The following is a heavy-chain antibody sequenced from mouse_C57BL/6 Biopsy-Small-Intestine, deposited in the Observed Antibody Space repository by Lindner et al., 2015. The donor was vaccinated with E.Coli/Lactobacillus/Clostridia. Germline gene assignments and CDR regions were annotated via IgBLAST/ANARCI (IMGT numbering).Heavy chain of an antibody. CDR2: IYPGDGDT. CDR1: GYSFTSYY. J-gene: IGHJ3*01. CDR3: ARDYGNYGGFAY. V-gene: IGHV1S56*01. Sequence: VQLQESGPELVKPGASVKISCKASGYSFTSYYIHWVKQRPGQGLEWIGQIYPGDGDTNYNGKFKGKATLTADKSSSTAYMQLSSLTSEDSAVYFCARDYGNYGGFAYWGQGTLVTVSA. D-gene: IGHD2-1*01.